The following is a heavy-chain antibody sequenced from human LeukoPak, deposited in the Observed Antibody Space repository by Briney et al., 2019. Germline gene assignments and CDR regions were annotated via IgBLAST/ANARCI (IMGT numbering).Heavy chain of an antibody. Sequence: SETLSLTCTVSGGSISSNSYYWGWIRQPPGRGLEYIGSIYYSGNTYHNPSLKSRVTMSVDTSKTQFSLRLSSVTARGTGVYYCARQAYYGSGSYPYFDYWGQGILVTVSS. CDR3: ARQAYYGSGSYPYFDY. CDR1: GGSISSNSYY. CDR2: IYYSGNT. D-gene: IGHD3-10*01. J-gene: IGHJ4*02. V-gene: IGHV4-39*01.